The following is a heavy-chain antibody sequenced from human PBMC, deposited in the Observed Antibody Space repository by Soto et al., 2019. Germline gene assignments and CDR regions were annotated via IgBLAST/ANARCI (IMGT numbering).Heavy chain of an antibody. CDR2: ISGYNGDT. CDR3: ARHVLRFQLLHDAFDI. Sequence: ASVKASCKASGYILNSYGISWVRQAPGQGLEWVGWISGYNGDTNYAQKVQGRVTMTTDRSTRTAYMEMRSLRSDDTAVYDCARHVLRFQLLHDAFDICRQXSMDIVS. D-gene: IGHD2-21*01. CDR1: GYILNSYG. J-gene: IGHJ3*02. V-gene: IGHV1-18*01.